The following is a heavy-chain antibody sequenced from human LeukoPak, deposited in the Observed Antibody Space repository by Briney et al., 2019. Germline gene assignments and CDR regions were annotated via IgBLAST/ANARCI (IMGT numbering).Heavy chain of an antibody. CDR2: IKLNSGDT. Sequence: ASVKVSCKASGYTFTGYYLHWVRQAPGQGLEWMGWIKLNSGDTNYAQKFQGRVTMTRDTSISTVYMELSRLRSDDTAVYFCASGRTIFYYYMDVWGKGTTVTVSS. CDR3: ASGRTIFYYYMDV. V-gene: IGHV1-2*02. CDR1: GYTFTGYY. D-gene: IGHD3-3*02. J-gene: IGHJ6*03.